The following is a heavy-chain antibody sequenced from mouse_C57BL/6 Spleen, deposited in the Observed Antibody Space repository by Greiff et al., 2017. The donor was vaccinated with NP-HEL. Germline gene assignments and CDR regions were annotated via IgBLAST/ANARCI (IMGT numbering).Heavy chain of an antibody. V-gene: IGHV1-78*01. D-gene: IGHD4-1*01. CDR2: ISPYSGGT. Sequence: QVHLQQSDAELVKPGASVKLSCKASGYTFPSHSIYWMKQRPGPGLAWIGHISPYSGGTKYNEKFKGKATLTVDKASSTAYMQLDSLTAEYSAVYFCARDWVDDWGQGTTLTVSS. J-gene: IGHJ2*01. CDR3: ARDWVDD. CDR1: GYTFPSHS.